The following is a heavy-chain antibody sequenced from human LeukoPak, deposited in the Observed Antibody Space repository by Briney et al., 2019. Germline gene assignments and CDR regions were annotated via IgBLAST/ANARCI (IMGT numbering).Heavy chain of an antibody. Sequence: SETLSLTCTVSGGSISSYYWSWIRQPPGKGLEWIGYIYYSGSTNYNPSLKSRVTISVDTSKNQFSLKLSSVTAADTAVYYCARVTGGDLLDYWGQGTLVTVSS. CDR3: ARVTGGDLLDY. CDR2: IYYSGST. CDR1: GGSISSYY. V-gene: IGHV4-59*01. J-gene: IGHJ4*02. D-gene: IGHD6-25*01.